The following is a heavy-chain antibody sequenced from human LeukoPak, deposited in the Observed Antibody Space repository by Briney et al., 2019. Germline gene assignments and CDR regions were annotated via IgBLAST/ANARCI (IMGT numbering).Heavy chain of an antibody. Sequence: GGSLRLSCAASGFTFSSYWMSWVRQAPGKGLEWVAVISYDGSNKYYADSVKGRFTISRDNSKNTLYLQMNSLRAEDTAVYYCAKENYYDSSGYGYYFDYWGQGTLVTVSS. D-gene: IGHD3-22*01. CDR1: GFTFSSYW. CDR3: AKENYYDSSGYGYYFDY. V-gene: IGHV3-30*18. J-gene: IGHJ4*02. CDR2: ISYDGSNK.